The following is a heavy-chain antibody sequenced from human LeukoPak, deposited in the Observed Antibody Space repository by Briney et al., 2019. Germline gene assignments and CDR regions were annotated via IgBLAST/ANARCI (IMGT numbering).Heavy chain of an antibody. CDR1: GFTFSSYA. J-gene: IGHJ4*02. V-gene: IGHV3-30-3*01. CDR3: ARDRSTQLYGPLDY. CDR2: ISYDGSNK. D-gene: IGHD6-6*01. Sequence: GRSLRLSCAASGFTFSSYAMPWVRQAPGKGLEWVAVISYDGSNKYYADSVKGRFTISRGNSKNTLYLQMNSLRAEDTAVYYCARDRSTQLYGPLDYWGQGTLVTVSS.